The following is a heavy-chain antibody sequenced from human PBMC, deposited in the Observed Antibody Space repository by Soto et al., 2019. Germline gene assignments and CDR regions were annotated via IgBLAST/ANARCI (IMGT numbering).Heavy chain of an antibody. CDR1: GGSIGDGDDY. V-gene: IGHV4-31*03. J-gene: IGHJ4*02. Sequence: SETLCLTCTVAGGSIGDGDDYWSWVRQNPGKGLEWIGHIYHSGRTYYNPSLKSRVTISVDTSKNQFSLNLSSVTAADTAVYYCARWVEVSLDYFDSWGQGTPVTVSS. CDR3: ARWVEVSLDYFDS. D-gene: IGHD2-15*01. CDR2: IYHSGRT.